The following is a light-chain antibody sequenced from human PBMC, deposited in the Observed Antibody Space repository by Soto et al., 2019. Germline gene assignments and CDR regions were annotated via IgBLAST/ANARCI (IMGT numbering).Light chain of an antibody. CDR3: QQHHSYSIS. CDR2: AAS. CDR1: QGISSY. V-gene: IGKV1-9*01. Sequence: DIQLTQSPSFLSASVGDRVTITCRASQGISSYLVWSQQKPGKAPKLLLYAASTLQSGAPSRFGGSGSGTELTLTISSLQPEDFASYYWQQHHSYSISCGQRTRLQMK. J-gene: IGKJ5*01.